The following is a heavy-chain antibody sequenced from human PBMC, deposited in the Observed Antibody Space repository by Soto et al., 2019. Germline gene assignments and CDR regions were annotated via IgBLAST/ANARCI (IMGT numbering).Heavy chain of an antibody. Sequence: EVQLVESGGVLVQPGGSLRLSCAASGFTFSTYWMHWVRQAPGKGLVWLSRINGDGSDTVYADSVKGRFTISRDNAKNTLYLQMKSLRAEDTAVYYCTRSITGCSYADSWGQGTLVTVSS. CDR3: TRSITGCSYADS. CDR2: INGDGSDT. D-gene: IGHD2-2*01. V-gene: IGHV3-74*01. CDR1: GFTFSTYW. J-gene: IGHJ4*02.